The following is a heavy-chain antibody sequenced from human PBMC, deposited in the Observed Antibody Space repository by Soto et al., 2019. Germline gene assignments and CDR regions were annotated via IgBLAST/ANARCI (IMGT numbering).Heavy chain of an antibody. CDR1: GFTFSSYA. CDR2: ISGSGGST. D-gene: IGHD3-22*01. Sequence: GGSLRLSCAASGFTFSSYAMSWVRQAPGKGLEWVSAISGSGGSTYYADSVKGRFTISRDNSKNTLYLQMNSLRAEDTAVYYCAKDSYYDSSGYFDYWGQGTLVTSPQ. CDR3: AKDSYYDSSGYFDY. J-gene: IGHJ4*02. V-gene: IGHV3-23*01.